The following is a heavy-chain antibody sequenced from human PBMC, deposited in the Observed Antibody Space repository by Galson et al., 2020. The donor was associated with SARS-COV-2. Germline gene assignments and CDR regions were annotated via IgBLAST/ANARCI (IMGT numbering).Heavy chain of an antibody. CDR2: LPGSAGST. CDR1: GFTFSSPA. D-gene: IGHD3-3*01. V-gene: IGHV3-23*01. Sequence: GASLRLSCADSGFTFSSPAMSWLRQAPGKGLEWLSALPGSAGSTYSADSVKGRFTISRDNSKNTLYLKMNSLRAEDTAVYYCAKDSSTIFGVITIGYYYVGVWGKGTTVTVSS. CDR3: AKDSSTIFGVITIGYYYVGV. J-gene: IGHJ6*03.